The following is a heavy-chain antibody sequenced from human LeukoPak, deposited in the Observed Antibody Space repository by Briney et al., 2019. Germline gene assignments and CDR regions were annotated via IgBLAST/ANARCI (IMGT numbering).Heavy chain of an antibody. CDR1: GYTFTGYY. V-gene: IGHV1-2*02. J-gene: IGHJ3*02. Sequence: ASVKVSCKASGYTFTGYYMHWMRQAPGQGLEWMGWINPNSGGTNYAQKFQGRVTMTRDTSISTAYMEPSRLRSDDTAVYYCARDTVRDAFDIWGQGTMVTVSS. CDR3: ARDTVRDAFDI. D-gene: IGHD3-10*01. CDR2: INPNSGGT.